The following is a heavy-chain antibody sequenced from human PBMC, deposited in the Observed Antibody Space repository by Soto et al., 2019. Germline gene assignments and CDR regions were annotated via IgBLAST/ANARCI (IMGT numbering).Heavy chain of an antibody. CDR2: ISYDGSNK. D-gene: IGHD2-2*01. J-gene: IGHJ6*02. Sequence: QVQLVESGGGVVQPGRSLRLSCAASGFTFSSYGMHWVRQAPGEGLEWVALISYDGSNKYYADSVKGRFTISRDYSKNTLSLQMNSLTAEDTAVYYCAKGPAIVLVPAAMNYYYGMDVWGQGTTVTVSS. CDR3: AKGPAIVLVPAAMNYYYGMDV. CDR1: GFTFSSYG. V-gene: IGHV3-30*18.